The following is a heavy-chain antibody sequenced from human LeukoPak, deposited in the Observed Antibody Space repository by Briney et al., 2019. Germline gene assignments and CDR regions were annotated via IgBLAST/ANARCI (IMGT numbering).Heavy chain of an antibody. CDR3: AREQIVLRYFDWLPGWFDP. CDR2: INHSGST. J-gene: IGHJ5*02. CDR1: GGSFSGYY. Sequence: SETLSLTCAVYGGSFSGYYWSWIRQPPGKGLEWMGEINHSGSTNYNPSHKSRVTISVDTSKNQFSLKLSSVTAADTAVYYCAREQIVLRYFDWLPGWFDPWGQGTLVTVSS. D-gene: IGHD3-9*01. V-gene: IGHV4-34*01.